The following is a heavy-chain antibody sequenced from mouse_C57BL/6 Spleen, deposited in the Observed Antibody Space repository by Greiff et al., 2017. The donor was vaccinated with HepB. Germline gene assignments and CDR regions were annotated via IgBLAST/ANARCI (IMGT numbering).Heavy chain of an antibody. CDR3: AREGDYDWYFDV. CDR1: GYSITSGYY. D-gene: IGHD2-4*01. CDR2: ISYDGSN. V-gene: IGHV3-6*01. J-gene: IGHJ1*03. Sequence: DVKLQESGPGLVKPSQSLSLTCSVTGYSITSGYYWNWIRQFPGNKLEWMGYISYDGSNNYNPSLKNRISITRDTSKNQFFLTLNSVTTEDTATYYCAREGDYDWYFDVWGTGTTVTVSS.